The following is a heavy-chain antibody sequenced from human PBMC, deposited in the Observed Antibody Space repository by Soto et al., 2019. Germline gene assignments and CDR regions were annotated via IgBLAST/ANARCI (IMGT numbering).Heavy chain of an antibody. Sequence: GESLKISCKGSGYNFTTFWIGWVRQMPGKGLEWMGIIYPGDSETKYSPDFEGQVTISADRSTNTAYLQWRSLRASDTAMYYCARLGFPGSIYFDSWGLGTLVTVSS. V-gene: IGHV5-51*01. J-gene: IGHJ4*02. CDR2: IYPGDSET. CDR1: GYNFTTFW. CDR3: ARLGFPGSIYFDS.